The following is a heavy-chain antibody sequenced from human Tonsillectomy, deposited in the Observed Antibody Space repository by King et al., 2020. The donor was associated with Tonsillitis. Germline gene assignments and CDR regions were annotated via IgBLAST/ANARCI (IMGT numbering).Heavy chain of an antibody. D-gene: IGHD3-16*01. CDR2: IKTDGSEK. CDR3: ARLGDDY. J-gene: IGHJ4*02. V-gene: IGHV3-7*01. Sequence: VQLVESGGGLVQPGGSLRLSCAASGFTFNHYWMSWVRQAPGKGLECVANIKTDGSEKYYVDSVKGRFTISRDNAKNSLYLQMNSLRAEDTAVYYCARLGDDYWGQGTLVTVPS. CDR1: GFTFNHYW.